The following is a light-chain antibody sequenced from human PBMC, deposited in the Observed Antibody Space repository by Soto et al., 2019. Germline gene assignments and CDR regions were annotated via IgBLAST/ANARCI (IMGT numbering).Light chain of an antibody. Sequence: DIQMIQSPSTLSAYVGDRVTVTCRASQSVGTWLAWYQQKPGRAPNLLIYDASTLKTGVPSRFSGSGSGTEFTLTISNLQPDDFATYYCQQYDSYSEAFGQGTKVDIK. CDR3: QQYDSYSEA. CDR1: QSVGTW. CDR2: DAS. V-gene: IGKV1-5*01. J-gene: IGKJ1*01.